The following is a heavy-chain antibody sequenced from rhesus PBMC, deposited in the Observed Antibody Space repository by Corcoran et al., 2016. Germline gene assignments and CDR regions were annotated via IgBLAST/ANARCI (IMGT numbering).Heavy chain of an antibody. V-gene: IGHV4-73*01. CDR2: IYGNMAST. Sequence: QVQLQQWGEGLVKPSETLSLTCAVYGGSISGYYYWSWIRQPPGKGLECIGYIYGNMASTTYNPPLKNRVTISKDTSKNQFSLKLSSVTAADTAVYYCASGAYCSGGVCPSYGLDSWGQGVVVTVSS. CDR3: ASGAYCSGGVCPSYGLDS. CDR1: GGSISGYYY. J-gene: IGHJ6*01. D-gene: IGHD2-39*02.